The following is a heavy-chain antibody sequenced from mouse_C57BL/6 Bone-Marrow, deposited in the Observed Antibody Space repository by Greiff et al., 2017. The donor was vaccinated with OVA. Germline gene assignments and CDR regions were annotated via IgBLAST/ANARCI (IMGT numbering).Heavy chain of an antibody. D-gene: IGHD2-5*01. J-gene: IGHJ3*01. V-gene: IGHV5-4*01. CDR2: ISDGGSYT. CDR3: ARGGLDYYSNKFAY. CDR1: GFTFSSYA. Sequence: EVQGVESGGGLVKPGGSLILSCAASGFTFSSYAMSWVRQTPEKRLEWVATISDGGSYTYYPDNVKGRFTISRDKAKNNLYLQMSHLKSDDTAMYYCARGGLDYYSNKFAYWGQGTLVTVSA.